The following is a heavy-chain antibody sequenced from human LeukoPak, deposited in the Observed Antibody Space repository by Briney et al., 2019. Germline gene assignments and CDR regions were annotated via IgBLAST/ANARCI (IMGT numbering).Heavy chain of an antibody. CDR2: ISGSGGYT. CDR1: GFSFSTYA. CDR3: AKAEGKNPTGGRWLD. D-gene: IGHD6-19*01. J-gene: IGHJ4*02. V-gene: IGHV3-23*01. Sequence: PGGFLRLSCAGSGFSFSTYAMTWVRQAPGMGLESVSAISGSGGYTYYADSVKGRFTISRDNSKNTLYLQMNSLRVEDTAIYYCAKAEGKNPTGGRWLDWGQGTLVTVSS.